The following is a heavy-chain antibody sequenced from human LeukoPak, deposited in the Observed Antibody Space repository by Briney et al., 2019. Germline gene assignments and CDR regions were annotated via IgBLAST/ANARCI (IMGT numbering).Heavy chain of an antibody. Sequence: GGTLRLSCAASGFTFSSYGMSWVRQAPGKGLEWVSAISGSGGSTYYADSVKGRFTISRDNSKNTLYLQMNSLRAEDTAVYYCAKDGLAAANYYYMDVWGKGTTVTISS. CDR1: GFTFSSYG. V-gene: IGHV3-23*01. CDR2: ISGSGGST. CDR3: AKDGLAAANYYYMDV. D-gene: IGHD6-13*01. J-gene: IGHJ6*03.